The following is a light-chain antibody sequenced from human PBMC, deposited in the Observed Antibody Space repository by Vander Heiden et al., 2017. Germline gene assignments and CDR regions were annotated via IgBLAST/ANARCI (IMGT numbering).Light chain of an antibody. Sequence: FVLTQPPSMSVAPGGTATITCRGHDPESDSVHWSQQRPAQAPVVIIYNDWKQPPGVPERFSGSNSANTTTLPITWGEADDEAVYYCHVGDSGTDLSVFGGGTRLTVL. CDR1: DPESDS. CDR3: HVGDSGTDLSV. V-gene: IGLV3-21*02. CDR2: NDW. J-gene: IGLJ2*01.